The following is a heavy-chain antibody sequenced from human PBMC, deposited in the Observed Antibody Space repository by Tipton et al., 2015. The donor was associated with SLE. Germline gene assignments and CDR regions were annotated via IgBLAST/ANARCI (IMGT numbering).Heavy chain of an antibody. CDR1: GDSISSDIHY. CDR2: VFYTGTT. V-gene: IGHV4-39*07. J-gene: IGHJ4*02. Sequence: GLVKPSETLSLTYTVSGDSISSDIHYWGWIRQPPGKGLEWIGSVFYTGTTSYNSSVKSRVAISIDTSKNHFSLRLTSVTAADTAVYYCARRAYGDYGFDYWGQGTLVTVSS. D-gene: IGHD4-17*01. CDR3: ARRAYGDYGFDY.